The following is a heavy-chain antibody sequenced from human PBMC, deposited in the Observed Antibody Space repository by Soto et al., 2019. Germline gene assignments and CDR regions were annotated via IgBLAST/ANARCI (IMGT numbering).Heavy chain of an antibody. V-gene: IGHV3-30-3*01. Sequence: QVQLVESGGGVVQPGRSLRLSCAASGFTFSSYAMHWVRQAPGKGLEWVAVISYDGSNKYYADSVKGRFTISRDNSKNTLYLQMNNLSAEVTPVYYSARDRYYYDSSGYYYEYYYYGMDVCDHGTTVTVSS. CDR1: GFTFSSYA. J-gene: IGHJ6*02. CDR2: ISYDGSNK. D-gene: IGHD3-22*01. CDR3: ARDRYYYDSSGYYYEYYYYGMDV.